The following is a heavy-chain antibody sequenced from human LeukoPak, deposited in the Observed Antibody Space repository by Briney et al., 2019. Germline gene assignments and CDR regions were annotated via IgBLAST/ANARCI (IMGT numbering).Heavy chain of an antibody. Sequence: SETLSLTCAVYGGSFSGYYWSWIRQPPGKGLEWIGEINHSGSTNYNPSLKSRVTISVDTSKNQFSLKLSSVTAADTAVYYCARLKRSGGYYDSSGPTGSDYWGQGTPVTVSS. D-gene: IGHD3-22*01. CDR3: ARLKRSGGYYDSSGPTGSDY. V-gene: IGHV4-34*01. CDR1: GGSFSGYY. J-gene: IGHJ4*02. CDR2: INHSGST.